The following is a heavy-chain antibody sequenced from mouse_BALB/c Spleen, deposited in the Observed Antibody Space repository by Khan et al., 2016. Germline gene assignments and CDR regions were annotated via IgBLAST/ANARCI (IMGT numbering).Heavy chain of an antibody. V-gene: IGHV3-2*02. CDR1: GYSITSDYA. J-gene: IGHJ3*01. CDR2: IDSSGST. CDR3: ATPYYVLVY. D-gene: IGHD1-1*02. Sequence: QLEESGPGLVKPSQSLSLTCTVTGYSITSDYAWNWIRQLPGNKLEWMGYIDSSGSTTYNPSLKSRGSFTLDTSKYQIVRQVNSVTTVDTATYYCATPYYVLVYWGQGTLVTVSA.